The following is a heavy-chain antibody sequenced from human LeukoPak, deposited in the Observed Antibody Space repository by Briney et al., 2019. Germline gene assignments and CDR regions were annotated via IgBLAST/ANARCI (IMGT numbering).Heavy chain of an antibody. Sequence: SVKVPCKASGGTFSSYAISWVRQAPGQGLEWMGGIIPIFGTANYAQKFQGRVTITADESTSTAYMELSSLRSEDTAVYYCARGYCSGGSCYSPFDYWGQGTLVTVSS. V-gene: IGHV1-69*13. CDR2: IIPIFGTA. CDR3: ARGYCSGGSCYSPFDY. J-gene: IGHJ4*02. D-gene: IGHD2-15*01. CDR1: GGTFSSYA.